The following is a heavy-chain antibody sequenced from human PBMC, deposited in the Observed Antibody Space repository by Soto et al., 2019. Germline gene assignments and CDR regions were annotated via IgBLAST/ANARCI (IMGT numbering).Heavy chain of an antibody. D-gene: IGHD5-12*01. CDR3: AGGPGVARNY. V-gene: IGHV4-30-2*01. J-gene: IGHJ4*02. Sequence: QLQLQESGSGLVKPSQTLSLTCAVSGGSISSGGYSWSWIRQPPGKGLEWIGYIYHSGSTYYNPSLKSRVSLSVDRSKNQFSLKLSSVPAADTAVYFCAGGPGVARNYWGQGSLATVSS. CDR2: IYHSGST. CDR1: GGSISSGGYS.